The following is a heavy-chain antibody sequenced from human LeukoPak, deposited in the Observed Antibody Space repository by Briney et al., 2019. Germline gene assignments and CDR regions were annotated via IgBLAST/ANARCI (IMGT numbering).Heavy chain of an antibody. CDR3: ARAGDFSFKD. CDR2: ISRSSSTI. V-gene: IGHV3-48*01. CDR1: GFTFSIYS. J-gene: IGHJ4*02. D-gene: IGHD3-3*01. Sequence: GGSLRLSCAVSGFTFSIYSMSWVRQAPGKGLEWVSYISRSSSTISYADSVKGRFTISRDNAENSLYLQMNSLRAEDTAVYYCARAGDFSFKDWGQGTLVPVSS.